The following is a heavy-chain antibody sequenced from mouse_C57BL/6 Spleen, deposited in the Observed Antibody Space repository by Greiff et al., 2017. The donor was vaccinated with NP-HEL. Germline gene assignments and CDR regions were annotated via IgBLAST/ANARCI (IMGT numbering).Heavy chain of an antibody. J-gene: IGHJ4*01. CDR2: IYPGSGST. Sequence: QVQLQQPGAELVKPGASVKMSCKASGYTFTSYWITWVKQRPGQGLEWIGDIYPGSGSTNYNEKFKSKATLTVDTSSSTAYMQLSSLTSEDSAVYYCARREDGYYDAMDYWGQGTSVTVSS. CDR3: ARREDGYYDAMDY. CDR1: GYTFTSYW. V-gene: IGHV1-55*01. D-gene: IGHD2-3*01.